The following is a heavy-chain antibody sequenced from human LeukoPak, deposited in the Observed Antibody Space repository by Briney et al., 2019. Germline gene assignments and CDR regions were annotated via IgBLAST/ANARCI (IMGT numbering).Heavy chain of an antibody. CDR3: ARVCSNTSCLLDY. D-gene: IGHD2-2*01. CDR1: GGSISSSSYY. CDR2: IYYSGST. V-gene: IGHV4-30-4*08. J-gene: IGHJ4*02. Sequence: PSETLSLTCTVSGGSISSSSYYWGWIRQPLGKGLEWIGHIYYSGSTYYNPSLKSRVTISVDTSKNQFSLKLSSVTAADTAVYYCARVCSNTSCLLDYWGQGTLVTVSS.